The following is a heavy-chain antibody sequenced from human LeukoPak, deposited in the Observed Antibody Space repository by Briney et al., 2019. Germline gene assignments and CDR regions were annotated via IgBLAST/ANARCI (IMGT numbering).Heavy chain of an antibody. Sequence: PGGSLRLSCAASGFTFSSYAMSWVRQAPGKGLEWVSAISGSGGGTYYADSVKGRFTISRDNAKNTLYLQMNSLRAEDTAVYYCARYYYDSSGYYYLDYWGQGTLVTVSS. CDR3: ARYYYDSSGYYYLDY. V-gene: IGHV3-23*01. CDR2: ISGSGGGT. CDR1: GFTFSSYA. J-gene: IGHJ4*02. D-gene: IGHD3-22*01.